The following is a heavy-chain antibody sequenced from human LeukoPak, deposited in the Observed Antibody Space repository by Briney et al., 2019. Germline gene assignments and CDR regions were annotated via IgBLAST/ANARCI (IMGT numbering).Heavy chain of an antibody. CDR1: GFTFSSYA. CDR3: AKFKGHYYYDSSGFCDN. V-gene: IGHV3-23*01. J-gene: IGHJ4*02. Sequence: GGSLRLSCAASGFTFSSYAMSWVRQSPGKGLEWVSVISAGDGDNPYYADSVKGRFSISRDNSNYTLHLQMNSLRVEDTAVFYCAKFKGHYYYDSSGFCDNWGQGTLVTVSS. D-gene: IGHD3-22*01. CDR2: ISAGDGDNP.